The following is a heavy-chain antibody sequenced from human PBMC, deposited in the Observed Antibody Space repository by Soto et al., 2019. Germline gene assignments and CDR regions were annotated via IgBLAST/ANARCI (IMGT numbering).Heavy chain of an antibody. CDR2: INHSGST. V-gene: IGHV4-34*01. J-gene: IGHJ5*02. CDR1: GGSFSGYY. D-gene: IGHD6-19*01. Sequence: PSETLSLTCAVSGGSFSGYYWSWIRQPPGKGLEWIGEINHSGSTNYNPSLKSRVTISVDTSKNQFSLKLSSVTAADTAVYYCGSWGRAVAGRKKKNWVDPWGQGTLVTVSS. CDR3: GSWGRAVAGRKKKNWVDP.